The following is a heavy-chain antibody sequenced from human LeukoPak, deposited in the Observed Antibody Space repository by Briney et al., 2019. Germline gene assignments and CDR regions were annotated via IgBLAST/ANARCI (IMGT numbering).Heavy chain of an antibody. CDR1: GGSISSSNW. V-gene: IGHV4-4*02. Sequence: SETLSLTCAVSGGSISSSNWWSWVRQPPGKGLEWIGEIYHSGSTNYNPSLKSRVTISVDKPKNQFSLKLSSVTAADTAVYYCAREGDYYGSGSFNWFDPWGQGTLVTVSS. CDR3: AREGDYYGSGSFNWFDP. CDR2: IYHSGST. J-gene: IGHJ5*02. D-gene: IGHD3-10*01.